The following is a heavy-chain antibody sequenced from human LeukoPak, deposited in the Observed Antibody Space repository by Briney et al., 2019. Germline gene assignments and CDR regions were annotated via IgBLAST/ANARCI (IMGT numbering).Heavy chain of an antibody. CDR2: ISGDNGDT. CDR1: GYTFTSYG. CDR3: ARDQSYGSGILVSDY. V-gene: IGHV1-18*01. Sequence: GASVKVSCKASGYTFTSYGISWVRQAPGQGLEWMGWISGDNGDTNYAQKLQGRVTMTTDTSTSTAYMELRSLRSDDTAVYYCARDQSYGSGILVSDYWGQGTLVTVSS. J-gene: IGHJ4*02. D-gene: IGHD3-10*01.